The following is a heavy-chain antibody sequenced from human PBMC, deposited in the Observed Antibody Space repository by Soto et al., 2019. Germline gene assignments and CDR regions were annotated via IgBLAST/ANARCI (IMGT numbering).Heavy chain of an antibody. CDR3: AREVGYGDFSAALLD. V-gene: IGHV1-69*01. CDR1: GGTFSSHS. Sequence: VQLMQSGAEVKQPGSSVKVSCKASGGTFSSHSINWVRQAPGQGLEWMGGIITLFGTANYVQNFQCRVTITAYQSTSTSYMELNSLRSDDTAVYYCAREVGYGDFSAALLDWGQGTLVTVSS. D-gene: IGHD4-17*01. J-gene: IGHJ4*02. CDR2: IITLFGTA.